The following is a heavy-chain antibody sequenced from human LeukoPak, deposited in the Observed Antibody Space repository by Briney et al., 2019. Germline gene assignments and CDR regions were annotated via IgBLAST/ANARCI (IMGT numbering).Heavy chain of an antibody. V-gene: IGHV4-34*01. CDR1: GGSISSYY. CDR3: ARLAARGYY. J-gene: IGHJ4*02. D-gene: IGHD6-6*01. CDR2: INHSGST. Sequence: PSETLSLTCTVSGGSISSYYWSWIRQPPGKGLEWIGEINHSGSTNYNPSLKSRVTISVDTSKNQFSLKLSSVTAADTAVYYCARLAARGYYWGQGTLVTVSS.